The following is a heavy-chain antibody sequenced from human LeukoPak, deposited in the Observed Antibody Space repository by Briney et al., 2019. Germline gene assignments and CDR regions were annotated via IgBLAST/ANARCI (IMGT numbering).Heavy chain of an antibody. D-gene: IGHD3-16*01. CDR3: AKDRGGTSPRDY. Sequence: GGSLRLSCAASGFTVSSNYMSWVRQAPGKGLEWVSVIYSDDTTYSADSVKGRFTISRDDSKNMVYLQINSLRAEDTAVYYCAKDRGGTSPRDYWGQGTLVTVSS. CDR1: GFTVSSNY. V-gene: IGHV3-53*01. CDR2: IYSDDTT. J-gene: IGHJ4*02.